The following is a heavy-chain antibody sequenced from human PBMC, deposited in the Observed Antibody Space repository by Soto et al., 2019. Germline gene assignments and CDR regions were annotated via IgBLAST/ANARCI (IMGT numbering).Heavy chain of an antibody. J-gene: IGHJ2*01. CDR1: GYTFTSYA. CDR3: ARGSGYYYWYFDL. V-gene: IGHV1-3*01. D-gene: IGHD3-22*01. CDR2: INAGNGNT. Sequence: ASVKDSCKASGYTFTSYAMHWVRQAPGQRLEWMGWINAGNGNTKYSQKFQGRVTITRDTSASTAYMELSSLRSEDTAVYYCARGSGYYYWYFDLWGRGALVTVSS.